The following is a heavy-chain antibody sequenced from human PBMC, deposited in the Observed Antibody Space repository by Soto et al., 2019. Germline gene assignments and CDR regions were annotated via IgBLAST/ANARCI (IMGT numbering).Heavy chain of an antibody. J-gene: IGHJ4*02. D-gene: IGHD3-22*01. Sequence: GVSPRLSCAASGFTFSSYSMSWVRQAPGKGLEWVSAIGGGGITTYYGDSVKGRFTISRDNSRNSLYLQMDSLRVDDTAVYYCAKGSGGYRPYYFDYWGQGTLVTVSS. V-gene: IGHV3-23*01. CDR2: IGGGGITT. CDR1: GFTFSSYS. CDR3: AKGSGGYRPYYFDY.